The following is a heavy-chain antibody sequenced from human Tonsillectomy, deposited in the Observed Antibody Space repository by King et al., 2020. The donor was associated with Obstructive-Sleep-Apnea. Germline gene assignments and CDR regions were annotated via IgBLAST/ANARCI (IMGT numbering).Heavy chain of an antibody. J-gene: IGHJ6*02. CDR3: ARDLVYYYDSSGYSDYYGMDV. Sequence: VQLVESGGGLVKPGGSLRLSCAASGFTFSSYSMNWVRQAPGKGLEWVSSIISSSSYIYYADSVKGGFTISRDNAKNSLYLQMNSLRAEDTAVYYCARDLVYYYDSSGYSDYYGMDVWGQGTTVTVSS. CDR1: GFTFSSYS. V-gene: IGHV3-21*06. D-gene: IGHD3-22*01. CDR2: IISSSSYI.